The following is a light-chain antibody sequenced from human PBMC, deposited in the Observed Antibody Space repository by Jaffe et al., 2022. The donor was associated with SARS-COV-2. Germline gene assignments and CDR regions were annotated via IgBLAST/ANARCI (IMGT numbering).Light chain of an antibody. V-gene: IGKV1-12*01. CDR2: TAS. Sequence: DIQMTQSPSLVSASVGDRVTITCRASQGVFSGLAWYQQKPGQAPKLLIYTASTLQDGVPSRFSGSGSGTDFTLTISSLRPEDFATYYCQQANNFPLAFGPGTKVEVK. J-gene: IGKJ3*01. CDR3: QQANNFPLA. CDR1: QGVFSG.